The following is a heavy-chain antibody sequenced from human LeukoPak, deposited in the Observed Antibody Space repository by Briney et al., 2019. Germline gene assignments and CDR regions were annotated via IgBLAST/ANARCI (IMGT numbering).Heavy chain of an antibody. D-gene: IGHD2/OR15-2a*01. CDR1: GFTFSSYA. CDR2: IKQDGSEE. V-gene: IGHV3-7*01. J-gene: IGHJ4*02. CDR3: ARVVSLIILAPFDY. Sequence: PGGSLRLSCAASGFTFSSYAMSWVRQAPGKGLEWVANIKQDGSEEYYVDSVKGRFTISRDNAKNSLYLQMNSLRAEDTAVYYCARVVSLIILAPFDYWGQGTLVTVSS.